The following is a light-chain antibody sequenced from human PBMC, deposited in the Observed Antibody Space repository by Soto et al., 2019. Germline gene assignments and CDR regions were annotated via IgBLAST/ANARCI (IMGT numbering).Light chain of an antibody. CDR2: EDT. Sequence: QSALTQPASVSGSPGQSITISCTGTSSDVGGYNLVSWYQQHPGQAPKLIIYEDTKRPSGVSNRFSGSKSGNTAALTISGYQTEDEAESSCCSCAGSPTSDWVFGGGNKLTVL. V-gene: IGLV2-23*01. CDR3: CSCAGSPTSDWV. J-gene: IGLJ3*02. CDR1: SSDVGGYNL.